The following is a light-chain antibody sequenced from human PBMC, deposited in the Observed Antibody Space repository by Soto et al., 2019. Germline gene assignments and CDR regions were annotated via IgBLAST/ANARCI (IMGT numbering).Light chain of an antibody. CDR3: AAWDDSLNGYWV. J-gene: IGLJ3*02. CDR2: SDD. Sequence: QSVLTQPPSASGTPGQRGTISCAGNNYNIGRNTVNWYQLGPGTAPKLLMYSDDQRPSGVPDRFSGSRSGTSASLAITGLRSEDEADYYCAAWDDSLNGYWVFGGGTKVTVL. V-gene: IGLV1-44*01. CDR1: NYNIGRNT.